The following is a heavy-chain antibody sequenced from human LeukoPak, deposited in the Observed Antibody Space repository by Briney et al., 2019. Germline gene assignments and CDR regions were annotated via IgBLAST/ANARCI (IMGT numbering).Heavy chain of an antibody. CDR3: AKSDLYNYYGSGSYYNLGDY. CDR2: ISYDGSNK. D-gene: IGHD3-10*01. V-gene: IGHV3-30*18. Sequence: SCKASGYTFTSYGISWVRQAPGKGLEWVAVISYDGSNKYYADSVKGRFTISRDNSKNTLYLQMNSLRAEDTAVYYCAKSDLYNYYGSGSYYNLGDYWGQGTLVTVSS. CDR1: GYTFTSYG. J-gene: IGHJ4*02.